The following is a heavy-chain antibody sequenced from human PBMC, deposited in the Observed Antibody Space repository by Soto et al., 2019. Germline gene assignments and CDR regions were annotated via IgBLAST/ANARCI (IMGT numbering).Heavy chain of an antibody. D-gene: IGHD7-27*01. J-gene: IGHJ6*03. CDR1: GGSISSSSYY. CDR2: IYYSGST. Sequence: SETLSLTCTVSGGSISSSSYYWGWIRQPPGKGLEWIGSIYYSGSTYYNTSLKSRVTISVDTSKNQISLKLSSVTAADTAVYYCARTPHWGNYYYYMDVWGKGTTVTVSS. V-gene: IGHV4-39*01. CDR3: ARTPHWGNYYYYMDV.